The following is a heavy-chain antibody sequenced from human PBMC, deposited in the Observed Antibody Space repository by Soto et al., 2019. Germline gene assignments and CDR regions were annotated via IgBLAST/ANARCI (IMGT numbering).Heavy chain of an antibody. Sequence: ASVKVSCKASGYTFTGYYMHWARQAPGQGLEWMGWINPNSGGTNYAQKFQGRVTMTRDTSISTAYMELSRLRSDDTAVYYCARDLKYYDSSGYCDYWGQGTLVTVSS. J-gene: IGHJ4*02. CDR3: ARDLKYYDSSGYCDY. D-gene: IGHD3-22*01. CDR2: INPNSGGT. V-gene: IGHV1-2*02. CDR1: GYTFTGYY.